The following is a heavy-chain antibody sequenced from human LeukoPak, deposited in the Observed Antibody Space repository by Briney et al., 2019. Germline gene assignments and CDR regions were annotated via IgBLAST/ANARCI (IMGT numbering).Heavy chain of an antibody. Sequence: GGSLRLSCAASGFTFSSYGMHWVRQAPGKGLEWVAVISYDGSNKYYADSVKGRFTISRDNSKNTLYLQMNGLRAEDTAVYYCAKSGARWIQLSPWYFDLSGRGTLVTVSS. D-gene: IGHD5-18*01. J-gene: IGHJ2*01. CDR2: ISYDGSNK. CDR1: GFTFSSYG. CDR3: AKSGARWIQLSPWYFDL. V-gene: IGHV3-30*18.